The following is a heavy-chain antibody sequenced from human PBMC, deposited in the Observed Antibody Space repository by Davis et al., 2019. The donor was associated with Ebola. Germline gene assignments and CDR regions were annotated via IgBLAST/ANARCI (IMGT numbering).Heavy chain of an antibody. CDR1: GFTVSSNY. CDR2: IYSGGST. V-gene: IGHV3-66*01. Sequence: PGGSLRLSCAASGFTVSSNYMSGVRQAPGKGLEWVSVIYSGGSTYYADSVKGRFTISRDNSKNTLYLQMNSLRAEDTAVYYCARGGGHYYGSGSYNAGFDPWGQGTLVTVSS. J-gene: IGHJ5*02. D-gene: IGHD3-10*01. CDR3: ARGGGHYYGSGSYNAGFDP.